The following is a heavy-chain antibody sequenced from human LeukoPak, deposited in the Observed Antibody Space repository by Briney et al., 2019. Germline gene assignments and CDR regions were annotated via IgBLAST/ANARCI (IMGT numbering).Heavy chain of an antibody. D-gene: IGHD3-22*01. CDR3: AKGHPYDSSGYYLSRLYYFDY. J-gene: IGHJ4*02. CDR1: GFTFDDYA. Sequence: TGGSLRLSCAASGFTFDDYAMHWVRQAPGKGPEWVSGISWNSGSIGYADSVKGRFTISRDNAKNSVYLQMSSLRAEDTALYDGAKGHPYDSSGYYLSRLYYFDYWGQGTLVTVSS. V-gene: IGHV3-9*01. CDR2: ISWNSGSI.